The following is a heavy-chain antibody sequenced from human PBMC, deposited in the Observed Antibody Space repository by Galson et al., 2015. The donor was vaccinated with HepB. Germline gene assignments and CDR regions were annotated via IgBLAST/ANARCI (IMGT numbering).Heavy chain of an antibody. CDR3: ARSRSGWYYIPDY. J-gene: IGHJ4*02. CDR1: GFTFSSYS. D-gene: IGHD6-19*01. CDR2: ISSSSSYI. Sequence: SLRLSCAASGFTFSSYSMNWVRQAPGKGLEWVSSISSSSSYIYYADSVKGRFTISRDNAKNSLYLQMNSLRAEDTAVYYCARSRSGWYYIPDYWGQGTLVTVSS. V-gene: IGHV3-21*01.